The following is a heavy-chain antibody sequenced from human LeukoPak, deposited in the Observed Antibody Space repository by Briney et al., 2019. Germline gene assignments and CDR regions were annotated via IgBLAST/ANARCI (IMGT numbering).Heavy chain of an antibody. J-gene: IGHJ4*02. CDR3: AKGSYYDSSGSFYFDY. CDR2: ISGSGDNT. Sequence: GGSLRLSCTASGFTFGDYAMSWIRQAPGKGLEWVSGISGSGDNTYYADSVKGRFTISRDNSKNTLYVQVNSLGTEDTAAYYCAKGSYYDSSGSFYFDYWGQGTLVTVSS. CDR1: GFTFGDYA. V-gene: IGHV3-23*01. D-gene: IGHD3-22*01.